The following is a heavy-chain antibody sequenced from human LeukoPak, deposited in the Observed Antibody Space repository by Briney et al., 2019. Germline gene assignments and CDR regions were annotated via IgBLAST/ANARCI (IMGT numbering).Heavy chain of an antibody. CDR3: ARDNKWSSDY. J-gene: IGHJ4*02. V-gene: IGHV1-46*01. D-gene: IGHD2-15*01. Sequence: ASVKVSCKASGYSFGSHHIHGVRQAPGQGLEGMGITYFNSDSATYAQKFQGRVSMTRDTSTSTVYLDLSSLTYEDTAVYCCARDNKWSSDYWGQGTLVTVSS. CDR2: TYFNSDSA. CDR1: GYSFGSHH.